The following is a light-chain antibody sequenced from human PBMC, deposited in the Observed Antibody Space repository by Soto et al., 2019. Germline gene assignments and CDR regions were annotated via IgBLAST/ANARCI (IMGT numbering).Light chain of an antibody. CDR1: QSISTW. CDR3: QQYHNYWT. V-gene: IGKV1-5*01. CDR2: DAS. Sequence: DIQMTQSPSTLSASVGDRVTITCRASQSISTWLAWYQQKPGKAPELLIYDASSLQGGVPSRFSGSGSGTEFTLTISSLQPDDFATYYCQQYHNYWTFGQGTKVDIK. J-gene: IGKJ1*01.